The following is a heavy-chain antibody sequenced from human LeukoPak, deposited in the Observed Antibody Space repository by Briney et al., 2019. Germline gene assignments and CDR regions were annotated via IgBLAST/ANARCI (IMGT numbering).Heavy chain of an antibody. D-gene: IGHD1-26*01. CDR3: ARGYSGSYWVNYYYYYYMDV. Sequence: PGGSLRLSCAASGFKFSDHYIDWVRQAPGKGLEWVGRSRNKASSYTTEYAASVEGRFTISRDVSESSLYLQMNSLRSEDTAVYYCARGYSGSYWVNYYYYYYMDVWGKGTTVTVSS. CDR1: GFKFSDHY. J-gene: IGHJ6*03. V-gene: IGHV3-72*01. CDR2: SRNKASSYTT.